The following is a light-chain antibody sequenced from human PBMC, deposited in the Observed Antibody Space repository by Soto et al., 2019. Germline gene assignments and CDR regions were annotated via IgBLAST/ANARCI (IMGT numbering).Light chain of an antibody. CDR1: QSVSSSY. CDR3: QHYGSSPSYT. J-gene: IGKJ2*01. CDR2: GAS. Sequence: EIVLTQSPGTLSLSPGERATLSCRASQSVSSSYLAWYQQKPGQAPRLLIYGASSRATCIPDRFSGSGSGTDFTLTISRLEPEDFAVYYCQHYGSSPSYTFGQGTKLEIK. V-gene: IGKV3-20*01.